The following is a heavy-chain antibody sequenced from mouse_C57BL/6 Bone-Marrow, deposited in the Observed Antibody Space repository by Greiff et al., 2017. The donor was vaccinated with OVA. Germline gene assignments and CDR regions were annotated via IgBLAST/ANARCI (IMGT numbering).Heavy chain of an antibody. CDR2: INPYNGGT. V-gene: IGHV1-19*01. CDR3: ARCDGYPFDY. Sequence: VQLQQSGPVPVKPGASVKMSCKASGYTFTDYYMNWVKQSHGKSLEWIGVINPYNGGTSYNQKFKGKATLTVDKSSSTAYMELNSLTSEDSAVYYCARCDGYPFDYWGQGTTLTVAS. CDR1: GYTFTDYY. J-gene: IGHJ2*01. D-gene: IGHD2-3*01.